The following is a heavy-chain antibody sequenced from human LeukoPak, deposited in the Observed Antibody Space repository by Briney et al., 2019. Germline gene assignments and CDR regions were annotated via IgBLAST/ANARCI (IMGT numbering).Heavy chain of an antibody. V-gene: IGHV4-34*01. CDR2: INHSGST. D-gene: IGHD1-26*01. J-gene: IGHJ4*02. Sequence: SETLSLTCAVYGGSFSGYYWSWIRQPPGKGLEWIGEINHSGSTNYNPSLKSRVTISVDTSKNQFSLKLSSVTAADTAVYYCAEGDSGSYYIMGYWGQGTLVTVSS. CDR3: AEGDSGSYYIMGY. CDR1: GGSFSGYY.